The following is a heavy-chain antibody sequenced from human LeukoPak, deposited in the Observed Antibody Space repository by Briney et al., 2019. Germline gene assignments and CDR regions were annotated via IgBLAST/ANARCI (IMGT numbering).Heavy chain of an antibody. CDR3: ARGTLYRYGSDY. D-gene: IGHD5-18*01. CDR2: INPNSGGT. J-gene: IGHJ4*02. CDR1: GYTFTGYY. V-gene: IGHV1-2*02. Sequence: ASVKVSCKASGYTFTGYYMHWVRQAPGQGLEWMGWINPNSGGTNYAQKFQGTVTMTRDTSISTAYMELSRLRSDDTAVYYCARGTLYRYGSDYWGQGTLVTVSS.